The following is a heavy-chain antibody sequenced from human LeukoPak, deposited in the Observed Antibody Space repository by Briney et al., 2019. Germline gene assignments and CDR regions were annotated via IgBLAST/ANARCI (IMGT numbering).Heavy chain of an antibody. CDR3: GTHVGDSGNHGSVVATYY. J-gene: IGHJ4*02. Sequence: GESLKISCKGSGYSFTNYWIGWVRQTPGKGLEWMGIIYPGDSDTRNSPSFQDQVTISADKSITTAYLQWSSLKASDTAMYYCGTHVGDSGNHGSVVATYYWGQGTLVTVSS. D-gene: IGHD1-26*01. CDR2: IYPGDSDT. V-gene: IGHV5-51*01. CDR1: GYSFTNYW.